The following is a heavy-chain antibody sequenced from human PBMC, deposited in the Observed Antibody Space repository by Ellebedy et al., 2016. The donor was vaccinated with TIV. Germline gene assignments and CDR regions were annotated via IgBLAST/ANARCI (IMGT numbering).Heavy chain of an antibody. CDR2: IRGSGVST. CDR1: GFTFSSYA. Sequence: GRSLRLSXAASGFTFSSYAMSWVRQAPGKGLEWVSAIRGSGVSTYYADSVKGRFTISRDNSKNTLYLQMNSLRAEDTAVYYCAKDPGYCSSTSCYRYFQHWGQGTLVTVSS. V-gene: IGHV3-23*01. J-gene: IGHJ1*01. D-gene: IGHD2-2*02. CDR3: AKDPGYCSSTSCYRYFQH.